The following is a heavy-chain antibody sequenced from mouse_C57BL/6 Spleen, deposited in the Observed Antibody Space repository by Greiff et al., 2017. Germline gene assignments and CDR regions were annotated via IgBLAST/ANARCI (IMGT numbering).Heavy chain of an antibody. Sequence: QVQLKESGAELVKPGASVKISCKASGYAFSSYWMNWVKQRPGKGLEWIGQIYPGDGDTNYNGKFKGKATLTADKSSSTAYMQLSSLTSEDSAVYFCARVRLTVVAYYAMDYWGQGTSVTVSS. D-gene: IGHD1-1*01. V-gene: IGHV1-80*01. CDR1: GYAFSSYW. J-gene: IGHJ4*01. CDR3: ARVRLTVVAYYAMDY. CDR2: IYPGDGDT.